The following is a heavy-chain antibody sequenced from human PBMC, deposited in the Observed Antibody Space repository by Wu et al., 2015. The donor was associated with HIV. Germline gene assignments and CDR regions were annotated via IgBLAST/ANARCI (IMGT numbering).Heavy chain of an antibody. CDR1: GYTITTYD. CDR3: ATSYYGPGSYPTFYYYYAMDV. V-gene: IGHV1-8*01. J-gene: IGHJ6*02. Sequence: QVQLVQSESEVKEPGASVKVSCQASGYTITTYDFNWVRQAPGQGLEWMGWMNSNNGKTGYGQKFQGRVAMTRNISTRTAYMELSGLKSEDTAVYYCATSYYGPGSYPTFYYYYAMDVWGQGTTVTVSS. CDR2: MNSNNGKT. D-gene: IGHD3-10*01.